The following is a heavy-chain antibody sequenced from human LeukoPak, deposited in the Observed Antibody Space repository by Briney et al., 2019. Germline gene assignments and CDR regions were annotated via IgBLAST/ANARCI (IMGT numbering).Heavy chain of an antibody. D-gene: IGHD3-22*01. CDR3: ARGGRYYDSRGYHREYQFDY. CDR2: LYHSGNT. CDR1: GDSIGSYY. Sequence: PSETLSLTCTVSGDSIGSYYWNWIRQPPGKGLEWIGYLYHSGNTKYNPSLKSRVTISVDTSKNQFSLKVTSVTAADTAVYYCARGGRYYDSRGYHREYQFDYWGPGTLVTVSS. J-gene: IGHJ4*02. V-gene: IGHV4-59*12.